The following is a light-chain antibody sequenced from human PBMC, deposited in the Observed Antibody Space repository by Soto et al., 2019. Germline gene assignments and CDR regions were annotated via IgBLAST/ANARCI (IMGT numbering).Light chain of an antibody. CDR1: QSVSSN. Sequence: EIVMTQSPATMSVSPGERATLSFRASQSVSSNLAWYQQKPGQAPRLLIYDASTRATGIPARFSGSGSGTEFTLTISSLQSDDFAVYHCQQYNNWPPWTFGQGTKVDIK. V-gene: IGKV3-15*01. CDR2: DAS. CDR3: QQYNNWPPWT. J-gene: IGKJ1*01.